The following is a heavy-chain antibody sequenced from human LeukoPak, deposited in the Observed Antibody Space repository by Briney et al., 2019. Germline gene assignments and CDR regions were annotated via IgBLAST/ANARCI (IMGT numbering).Heavy chain of an antibody. CDR2: IRYDGSNK. V-gene: IGHV3-30*02. J-gene: IGHJ4*02. CDR3: VKDGITMIAVAPSHFDY. D-gene: IGHD3-22*01. Sequence: GGSLRLSCAASGFTFSSYGMHWVRQAPGKGLEWVAFIRYDGSNKYYADSVKGRFTISRDNSKNTLYLQMNSLRAEDTAVYYSVKDGITMIAVAPSHFDYWGQGTLVTVSS. CDR1: GFTFSSYG.